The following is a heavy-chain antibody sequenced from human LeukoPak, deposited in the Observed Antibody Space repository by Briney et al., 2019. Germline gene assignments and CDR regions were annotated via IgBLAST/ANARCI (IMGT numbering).Heavy chain of an antibody. V-gene: IGHV1-8*01. CDR3: ARSPVGVRKKHDF. D-gene: IGHD3-10*01. Sequence: ASVKVSCKASGYTFTSYDINWVRQATGQGLEWIGWMNPTSGHTGYAQKFQGRVTMTRDTSISTAYMELNSLTSEDTAVYYCARSPVGVRKKHDFWGQGTLVIVSS. CDR2: MNPTSGHT. CDR1: GYTFTSYD. J-gene: IGHJ4*02.